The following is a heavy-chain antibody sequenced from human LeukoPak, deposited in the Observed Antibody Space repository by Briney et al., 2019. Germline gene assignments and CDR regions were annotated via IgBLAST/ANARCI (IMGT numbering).Heavy chain of an antibody. Sequence: PGGTPRLSCAASGFTFSSYGMSWVRQAPGKGLEWVSAISGSGGSTYYADSVKGRFTISRDNSKNTLYLQMNSLRAEDTAVYYCAKWDTYYDSSGYYFYWGQGTLVTVSS. CDR1: GFTFSSYG. J-gene: IGHJ4*02. CDR2: ISGSGGST. V-gene: IGHV3-23*01. D-gene: IGHD3-22*01. CDR3: AKWDTYYDSSGYYFY.